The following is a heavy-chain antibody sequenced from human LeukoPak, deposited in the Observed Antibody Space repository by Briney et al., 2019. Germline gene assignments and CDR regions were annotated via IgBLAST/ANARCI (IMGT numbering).Heavy chain of an antibody. Sequence: GGSLRLSCAASGFTFDDYAMHWVRQAPGKGLEWVSGISWNSGSIGYADSVKGRFTISRDNAKNSLYLQMNSLRAEDTAVYYCARSYVFSPWGQGTLVTVSS. V-gene: IGHV3-9*01. CDR2: ISWNSGSI. J-gene: IGHJ5*02. CDR1: GFTFDDYA. D-gene: IGHD2-21*01. CDR3: ARSYVFSP.